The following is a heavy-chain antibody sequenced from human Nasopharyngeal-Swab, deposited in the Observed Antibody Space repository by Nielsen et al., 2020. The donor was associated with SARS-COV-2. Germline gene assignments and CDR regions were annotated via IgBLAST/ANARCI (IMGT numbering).Heavy chain of an antibody. D-gene: IGHD2-8*01. J-gene: IGHJ5*02. CDR3: AKGENGGDP. CDR2: ISVTGGTT. V-gene: IGHV3-23*01. CDR1: GFSVSYNY. Sequence: GGSLRLSCEVSGFSVSYNYMSWVRQAPGKGLEWVAGISVTGGTTWYADFARGRFTISRDNSKNTVFLQMDSLRVDDTAIYYCAKGENGGDPWGQGTLVTVSS.